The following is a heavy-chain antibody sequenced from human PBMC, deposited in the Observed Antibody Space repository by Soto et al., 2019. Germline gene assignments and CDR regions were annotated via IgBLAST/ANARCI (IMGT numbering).Heavy chain of an antibody. CDR2: IIPISGTA. CDR1: GGTFSTYA. Sequence: QVQLVQSGAELKKPGSSVKVSCQASGGTFSTYAINWLRQAPGQGLEWMGGIIPISGTANHAQTFQGRVTMTADESTSAAYMELSSLGSEDTAVYYCATDKGRQWPAPPDAFHIWGQGTMVTVSS. CDR3: ATDKGRQWPAPPDAFHI. D-gene: IGHD6-19*01. J-gene: IGHJ3*02. V-gene: IGHV1-69*01.